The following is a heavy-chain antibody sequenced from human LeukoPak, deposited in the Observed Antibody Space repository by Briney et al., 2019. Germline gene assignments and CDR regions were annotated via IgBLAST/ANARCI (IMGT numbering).Heavy chain of an antibody. V-gene: IGHV3-48*04. CDR3: AELGITMIGGV. J-gene: IGHJ6*04. CDR1: GFTVSSNS. CDR2: ISSSGSTI. Sequence: GGSLRLSCTVSGFTVSSNSMSWVRQAPGKGLEWVSYISSSGSTIYYADSVKGRFTISRDNAKNSLYLQVNSLRAEDTAVYYCAELGITMIGGVWGKGTTVSISS. D-gene: IGHD3-10*02.